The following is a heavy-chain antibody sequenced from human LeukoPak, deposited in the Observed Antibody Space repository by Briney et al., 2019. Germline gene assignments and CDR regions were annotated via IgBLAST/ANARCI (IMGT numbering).Heavy chain of an antibody. CDR3: ARVDSSDAGNFDY. J-gene: IGHJ4*02. Sequence: SQTLSLTCAVSGGSISSGGYSWSWIRQPPGKGLEWIAWIYYSGSTNYNPPLKSRVTISVDTSKNQFSLKLTSVTAADTAVYYCARVDSSDAGNFDYWGQGTLVTVSS. CDR1: GGSISSGGYS. V-gene: IGHV4-30-4*07. D-gene: IGHD2-15*01. CDR2: IYYSGST.